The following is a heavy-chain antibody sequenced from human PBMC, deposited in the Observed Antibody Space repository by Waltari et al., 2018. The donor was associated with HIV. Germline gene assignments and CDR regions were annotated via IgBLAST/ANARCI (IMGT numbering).Heavy chain of an antibody. CDR1: GGSISSGSYY. D-gene: IGHD5-18*01. CDR3: ASLGGYSYGYF. V-gene: IGHV4-61*02. CDR2: IYTSGGT. Sequence: QVQLQESGPGLVKPSQTLSLTCTVSGGSISSGSYYWSWIRQPAGKGLEWIGRIYTSGGTNNTPPLKSRVTISVDTSKNQFSLKLSSVTAADTAVYYCASLGGYSYGYFWGQGTLVTVSS. J-gene: IGHJ4*02.